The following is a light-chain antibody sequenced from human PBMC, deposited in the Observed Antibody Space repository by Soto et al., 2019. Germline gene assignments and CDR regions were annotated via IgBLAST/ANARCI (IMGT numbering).Light chain of an antibody. Sequence: QSALTQPASVSGSPGQSITISCTGTSSDVSIYNYVSWYQQHPGKAPKLIIYGVTNRPSGVSNRFSGAKSGNTASLTISGLQVEDEADYYCCSYTSSTNYVFGAGTKVTVL. CDR1: SSDVSIYNY. J-gene: IGLJ1*01. CDR3: CSYTSSTNYV. CDR2: GVT. V-gene: IGLV2-14*01.